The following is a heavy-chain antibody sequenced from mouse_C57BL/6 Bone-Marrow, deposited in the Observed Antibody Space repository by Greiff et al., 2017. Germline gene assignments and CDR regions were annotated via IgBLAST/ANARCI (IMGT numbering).Heavy chain of an antibody. Sequence: QVQLQQSGAELVRPGTSVKVSCKASGYAFTNYLIEWVKQRPGQGLEWIGVINPGSGGTNYNEKFKGKATLTADKSSSTAYMQLSSLTSEDSAVYFCARDLLHYYYAMDYWGQGTSVTVSS. V-gene: IGHV1-54*01. D-gene: IGHD2-10*01. CDR3: ARDLLHYYYAMDY. CDR2: INPGSGGT. CDR1: GYAFTNYL. J-gene: IGHJ4*01.